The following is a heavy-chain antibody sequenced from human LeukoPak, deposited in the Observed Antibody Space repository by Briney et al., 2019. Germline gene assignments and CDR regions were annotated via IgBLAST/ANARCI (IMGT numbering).Heavy chain of an antibody. V-gene: IGHV3-74*01. D-gene: IGHD2-15*01. CDR2: INSDGSST. CDR3: AREGGNVVLDY. J-gene: IGHJ4*02. Sequence: GGSLRLSCAASGFTFSSYWMHWVRQVPGKGLVWVSRINSDGSSTRYADSVKGRFTISRDNAKNTLYLQMNSLRAEDTAVYYCAREGGNVVLDYWGQGTLVTVSS. CDR1: GFTFSSYW.